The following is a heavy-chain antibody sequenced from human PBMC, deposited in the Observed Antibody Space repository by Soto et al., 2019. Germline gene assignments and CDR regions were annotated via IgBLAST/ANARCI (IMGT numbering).Heavy chain of an antibody. CDR3: ARGNHRWLQLWYFDL. CDR2: IIPIFGTA. CDR1: GGTFSSYT. V-gene: IGHV1-69*12. D-gene: IGHD5-12*01. Sequence: QVQLVQSVAEVMKPGSSVTVSGKASGGTFSSYTISWVRQAPGQGLEWMGGIIPIFGTANYAQKFQGRVTITADESTSTAYMELSSLRSEDTAVYYCARGNHRWLQLWYFDLWGRGTLVTVSS. J-gene: IGHJ2*01.